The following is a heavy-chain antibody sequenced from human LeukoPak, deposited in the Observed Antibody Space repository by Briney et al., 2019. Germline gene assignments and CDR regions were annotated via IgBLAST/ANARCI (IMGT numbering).Heavy chain of an antibody. CDR2: ASYIRGT. CDR3: ATSYGGYVLDY. CDR1: VGSINGHY. V-gene: IGHV4-59*11. J-gene: IGHJ4*02. D-gene: IGHD1-26*01. Sequence: SETQSLTCTVSVGSINGHYWTWIRQPPGKGLEWIGYASYIRGTNYNPSLKSRVSMSVDASKNEFSLKLSSVTAADTGVYYCATSYGGYVLDYWGQGALVIVSS.